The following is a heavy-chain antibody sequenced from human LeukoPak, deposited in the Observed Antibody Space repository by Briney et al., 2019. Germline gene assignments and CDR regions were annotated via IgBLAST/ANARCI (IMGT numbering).Heavy chain of an antibody. CDR3: ARGESHGSGSFDY. Sequence: PSETLSLTCAVYGGSFSGYYWSWLRQPPGKGLEWVGEINHSGSTNYNPSLKGPVTISVDTSKNQFSLKLSSVTAADTAVYYCARGESHGSGSFDYWGQGTLVTVSS. CDR1: GGSFSGYY. CDR2: INHSGST. D-gene: IGHD3-10*01. V-gene: IGHV4-34*01. J-gene: IGHJ4*02.